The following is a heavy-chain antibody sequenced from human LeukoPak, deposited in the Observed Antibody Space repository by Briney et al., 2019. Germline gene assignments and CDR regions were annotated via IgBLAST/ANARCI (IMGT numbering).Heavy chain of an antibody. V-gene: IGHV3-21*04. CDR2: ISSSSSYI. J-gene: IGHJ4*02. D-gene: IGHD2-8*01. Sequence: GGSLRLSCAASGFTFSSYSMNWVRQAPGKGLEWVSSISSSSSYIYYADSVKGRFTISRDNAKNSLYLEMNSLRAEDTAVYYCAKGGIVLMVYAYVYWGQGTLVTVSS. CDR1: GFTFSSYS. CDR3: AKGGIVLMVYAYVY.